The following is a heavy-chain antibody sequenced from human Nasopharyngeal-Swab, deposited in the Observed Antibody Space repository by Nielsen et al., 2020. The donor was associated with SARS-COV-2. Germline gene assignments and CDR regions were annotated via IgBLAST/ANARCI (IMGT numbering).Heavy chain of an antibody. CDR3: ARVLGEQWLVNYYYYMDV. V-gene: IGHV4-30-4*01. J-gene: IGHJ6*03. Sequence: WLRQPPGKGLEWIGYIYYSGSTYYNPSLKSRVTISVDTSKNQFSLKLSSVTAADTAVYYCARVLGEQWLVNYYYYMDVWGKGTTVTVSS. CDR2: IYYSGST. D-gene: IGHD6-19*01.